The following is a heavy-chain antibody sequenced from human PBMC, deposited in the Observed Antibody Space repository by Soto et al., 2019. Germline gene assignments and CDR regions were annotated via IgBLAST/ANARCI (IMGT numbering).Heavy chain of an antibody. CDR3: ARLQGPNTQYSYGYGYYYYGMDV. J-gene: IGHJ6*02. CDR1: GGSISSSSYY. CDR2: IYYSGST. Sequence: SETLSLTCTVSGGSISSSSYYWGWIRQPPGKGLEWIGSIYYSGSTYYNPSLKSRVTISVDTSKNQFSLKLSSVTAADTAVYYCARLQGPNTQYSYGYGYYYYGMDVWGQGTTVTVSS. V-gene: IGHV4-39*01. D-gene: IGHD5-18*01.